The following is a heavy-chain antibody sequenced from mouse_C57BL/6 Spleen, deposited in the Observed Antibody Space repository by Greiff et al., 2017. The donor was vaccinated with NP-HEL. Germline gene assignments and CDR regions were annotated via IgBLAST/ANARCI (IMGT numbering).Heavy chain of an antibody. CDR2: ISDGGSYT. CDR1: GFTFSSYA. D-gene: IGHD2-13*01. Sequence: EVQLVESGGGLVKPGGSLKLSCAVSGFTFSSYAMSWVRQTPEKRLEWVATISDGGSYTSYPDNVKGRFTISRDNAKNNLYLQMSHLKSEDTAMYYCARGDRGFAYWGQGTLVTVSA. CDR3: ARGDRGFAY. J-gene: IGHJ3*01. V-gene: IGHV5-4*01.